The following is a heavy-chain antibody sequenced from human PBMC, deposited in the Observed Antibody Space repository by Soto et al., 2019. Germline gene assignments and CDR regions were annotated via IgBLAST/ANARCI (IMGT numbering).Heavy chain of an antibody. J-gene: IGHJ4*02. V-gene: IGHV2-5*02. D-gene: IGHD3-9*01. CDR3: AHSRLRSFDLSKTNRYYFDY. Sequence: GLALEWLALIYWDDDKRYSPSLKSRLTITKDTSKTQVVLTMTNMDPVDTATYYCAHSRLRSFDLSKTNRYYFDYWVQGTRVTVSS. CDR2: IYWDDDK.